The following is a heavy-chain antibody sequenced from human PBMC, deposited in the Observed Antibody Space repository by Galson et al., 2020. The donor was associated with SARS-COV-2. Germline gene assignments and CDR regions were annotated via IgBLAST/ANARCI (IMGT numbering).Heavy chain of an antibody. CDR1: DAPMSSYY. V-gene: IGHV4-59*01. Sequence: ETSETLSLTCRVSDAPMSSYYWRWIRQPPGKGLEWIGYISYSGSTSYNPSLRSRVTISVDLSKNQLSLKVTSVTAADTAVYYCARDPAPLYGDNYYYGMDVWGRGTTVTVSS. CDR2: ISYSGST. CDR3: ARDPAPLYGDNYYYGMDV. D-gene: IGHD4-17*01. J-gene: IGHJ6*02.